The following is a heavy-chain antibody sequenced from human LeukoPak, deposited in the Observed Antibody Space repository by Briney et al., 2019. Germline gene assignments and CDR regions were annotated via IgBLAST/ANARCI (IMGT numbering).Heavy chain of an antibody. CDR3: AGVFSGRRPFEL. D-gene: IGHD3-10*01. V-gene: IGHV4-59*03. CDR2: VYYRGTT. J-gene: IGHJ4*02. Sequence: SETLSLTCTVTGGSINDYYWNWLRPPPGKELEWIGFVYYRGTTNNNPSLNRRVTTSIHTSKKQFSLNLSSVTAADTAIYYCAGVFSGRRPFELWGQGILVTVSS. CDR1: GGSINDYY.